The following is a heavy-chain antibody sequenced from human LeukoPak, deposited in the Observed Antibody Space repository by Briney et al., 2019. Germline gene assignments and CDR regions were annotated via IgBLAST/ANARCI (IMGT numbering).Heavy chain of an antibody. D-gene: IGHD4-23*01. V-gene: IGHV4-31*03. Sequence: SQTLSLTCTVSGGSISSGGYYWGWIRQHPGKGLEWIGYIYHSGSTYYNPSLKSRVTISVDTSKNQFSLKLSSVTAADTAVYYCARRVDLAYGGKGNNWFDPWGQGTLVTVSS. CDR2: IYHSGST. CDR1: GGSISSGGYY. J-gene: IGHJ5*02. CDR3: ARRVDLAYGGKGNNWFDP.